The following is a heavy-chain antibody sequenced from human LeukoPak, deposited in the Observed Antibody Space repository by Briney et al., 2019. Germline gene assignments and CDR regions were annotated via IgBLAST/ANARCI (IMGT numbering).Heavy chain of an antibody. J-gene: IGHJ5*02. CDR2: INHSGET. D-gene: IGHD1/OR15-1a*01. CDR3: ARGPGTVGLSP. Sequence: SETLSLTCNVSGTSFTHYYWSWIRQTPEKGLEWIGQINHSGETSYNPSLRSRITLSVDRSKNQFSLKVTSVTAADTGVYYCARGPGTVGLSPWGQGTLVTVSS. V-gene: IGHV4-34*01. CDR1: GTSFTHYY.